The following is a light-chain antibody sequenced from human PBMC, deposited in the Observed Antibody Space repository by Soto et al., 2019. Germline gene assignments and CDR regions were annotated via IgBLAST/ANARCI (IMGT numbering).Light chain of an antibody. CDR2: GAS. V-gene: IGKV3-15*01. J-gene: IGKJ2*01. CDR3: QQYNNWPPYT. CDR1: QSVSSN. Sequence: EIVMTHSPATLSVSPGERATLSCRASQSVSSNLAWYQQKPGQAPRLVIYGASTRATGFPARFSGSGSGTEFTLTISSLQPEDFAVYYCQQYNNWPPYTFGQGTKVDIK.